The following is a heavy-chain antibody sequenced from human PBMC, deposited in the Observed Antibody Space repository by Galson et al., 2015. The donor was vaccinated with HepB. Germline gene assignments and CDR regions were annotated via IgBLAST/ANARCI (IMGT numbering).Heavy chain of an antibody. CDR1: GYTFTSYY. CDR3: VRDLTMTGDY. D-gene: IGHD3-9*01. J-gene: IGHJ4*02. CDR2: INPSDGGT. Sequence: SVKVTCKASGYTFTSYYIHWVRQAPGQGLEWMGIINPSDGGTSYEQRFQDRVTMTRDTSTSTVYMELSSLRSGDTAVYYCVRDLTMTGDYWGRGTLVTVSS. V-gene: IGHV1-46*03.